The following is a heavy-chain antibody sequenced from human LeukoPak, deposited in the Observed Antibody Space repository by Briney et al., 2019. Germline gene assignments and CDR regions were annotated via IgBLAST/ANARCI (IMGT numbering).Heavy chain of an antibody. CDR2: ISGSGSST. CDR1: GFTFSSYA. CDR3: AKDLTGSGWFDY. D-gene: IGHD6-19*01. V-gene: IGHV3-23*01. J-gene: IGHJ4*02. Sequence: GGSLRLSCAASGFTFSSYAMSWVRQAPGKGLEWVSAISGSGSSTYYADSVKGRFTISRDNSKNTLYLQMNSLRAEDTAVYYCAKDLTGSGWFDYWGQGTLVTVSS.